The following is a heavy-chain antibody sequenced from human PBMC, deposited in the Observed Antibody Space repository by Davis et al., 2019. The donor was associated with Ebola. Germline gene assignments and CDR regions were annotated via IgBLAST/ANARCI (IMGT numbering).Heavy chain of an antibody. J-gene: IGHJ3*02. V-gene: IGHV3-74*01. D-gene: IGHD5-24*01. CDR1: GFTFSSYW. Sequence: GESLKISCAASGFTFSSYWMHWVRQAPGKGLVWVSRISSDGSSTSYADSVKGRFTISRDNAKNTLYLQKNSLRVEDMAVYYCAREMATTNDAFDIWGQGTMVSVSS. CDR2: ISSDGSST. CDR3: AREMATTNDAFDI.